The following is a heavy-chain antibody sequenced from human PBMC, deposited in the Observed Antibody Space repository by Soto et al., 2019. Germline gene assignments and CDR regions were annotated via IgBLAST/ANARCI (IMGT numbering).Heavy chain of an antibody. CDR3: AKGFGYYWAFDY. D-gene: IGHD1-1*01. CDR1: GFTFSSYA. CDR2: ISYDGSNK. J-gene: IGHJ4*02. V-gene: IGHV3-30-3*01. Sequence: PGGSLRLSCAASGFTFSSYAMHWVRQAPGKGLEWVAVISYDGSNKYYADYVKGRFTISRDNSKNTLYLQMNSLIAEDTAVYYCAKGFGYYWAFDYWGQGTLVTVSS.